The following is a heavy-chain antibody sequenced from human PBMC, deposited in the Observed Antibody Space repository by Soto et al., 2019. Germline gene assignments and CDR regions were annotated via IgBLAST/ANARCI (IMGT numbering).Heavy chain of an antibody. CDR1: GGTFSSYA. V-gene: IGHV1-69*13. J-gene: IGHJ4*02. CDR3: ARAGYYDILTGPRTIDY. Sequence: GASVKVSCKASGGTFSSYAISWVRPAPGQGLEWMGGIIPIFGTANYAQKFQGRVTITADESTSTAYMELSSLRSEDTAVYYCARAGYYDILTGPRTIDYWGQGTLVTVSS. CDR2: IIPIFGTA. D-gene: IGHD3-9*01.